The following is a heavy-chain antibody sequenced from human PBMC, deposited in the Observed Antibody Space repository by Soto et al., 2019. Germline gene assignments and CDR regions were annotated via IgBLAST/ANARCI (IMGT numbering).Heavy chain of an antibody. V-gene: IGHV4-59*01. Sequence: QVQLLESGPGLVKPSETLSLTCTVSGDSISGYYWSWIRQPPGKGLEWIGYIYYSGSTNYTPSLKSRVTISLDTSKNQFSLKLSSVTAADTAVYYCARDRGTVTTYYYGMDVWGQGTTVTVSS. J-gene: IGHJ6*02. CDR3: ARDRGTVTTYYYGMDV. CDR1: GDSISGYY. CDR2: IYYSGST. D-gene: IGHD4-17*01.